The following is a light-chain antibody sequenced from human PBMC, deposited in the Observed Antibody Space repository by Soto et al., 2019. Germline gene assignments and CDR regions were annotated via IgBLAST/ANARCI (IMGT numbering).Light chain of an antibody. CDR2: GAS. CDR1: QSISSS. J-gene: IGKJ1*01. Sequence: TVMTQSPATVTVSPGERATLSCRASQSISSSLAWYQQKPGQAPRLLIHGASTRATSNPGRFSGSGSGAEFTLTISSLQSEDFALYYCQQYYDWPPTSGQGTKAAIK. V-gene: IGKV3-15*01. CDR3: QQYYDWPPT.